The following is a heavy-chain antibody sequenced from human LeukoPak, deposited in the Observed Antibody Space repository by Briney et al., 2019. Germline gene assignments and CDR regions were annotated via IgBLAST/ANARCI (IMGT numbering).Heavy chain of an antibody. V-gene: IGHV1-69*05. CDR1: GGTFSSYA. CDR3: AGYSSGWYLDY. D-gene: IGHD6-19*01. Sequence: GSSVKVSCKASGGTFSSYAISWVRQTPGQGPEWMGRIIPIFGTANYAQKFQGRVTITTDESTATASIELSTLRSEDTAVYYCAGYSSGWYLDYWGQGTLVTVSS. J-gene: IGHJ4*02. CDR2: IIPIFGTA.